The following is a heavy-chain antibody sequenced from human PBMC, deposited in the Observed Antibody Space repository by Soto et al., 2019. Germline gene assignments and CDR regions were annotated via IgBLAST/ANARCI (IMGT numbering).Heavy chain of an antibody. CDR3: AREGGYYGSGSYVYYYYYMDV. D-gene: IGHD3-10*01. Sequence: QVQLVQSGAEVKKPGASVKVSCKASGYTFTSDGISWVRKAPGQGLEWMGWISAYNGNTNYAQKLQGRVTMTTDTSTSTAYMELRSLRSDDTAVYYCAREGGYYGSGSYVYYYYYMDVWGKGTTVTVSS. CDR1: GYTFTSDG. CDR2: ISAYNGNT. V-gene: IGHV1-18*01. J-gene: IGHJ6*03.